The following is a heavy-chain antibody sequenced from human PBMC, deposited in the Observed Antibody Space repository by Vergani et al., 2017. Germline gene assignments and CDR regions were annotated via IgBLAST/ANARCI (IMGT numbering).Heavy chain of an antibody. CDR3: VRDRSHCAGGRCYTEAWDY. J-gene: IGHJ4*02. D-gene: IGHD2-2*02. Sequence: VQLVESGGGLVKPGGSLRLSCAASGFTFSSYSMYWVRQAPGKGLEWVVGISFDGTNEYYPDLVKGRFTISRDIAKNTLYLQVRSLRLEDTAVYHCVRDRSHCAGGRCYTEAWDYWGQGTPVTVSS. CDR1: GFTFSSYS. V-gene: IGHV3-30*03. CDR2: ISFDGTNE.